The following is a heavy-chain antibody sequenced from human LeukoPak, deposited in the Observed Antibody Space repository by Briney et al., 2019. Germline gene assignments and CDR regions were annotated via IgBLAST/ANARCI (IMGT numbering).Heavy chain of an antibody. CDR2: IRSKAYGGTT. CDR3: TREGYDSSGYYYYYYGMDV. D-gene: IGHD3-22*01. J-gene: IGHJ6*02. Sequence: GGSLRLSCTASGFTFGDYAMSWVRQAPGKGLEWVGFIRSKAYGGTTEYAASVKGRFTISRDDSKSIAYLQMNSLKTEDTAVYYCTREGYDSSGYYYYYYGMDVWGQGTTVTVSS. CDR1: GFTFGDYA. V-gene: IGHV3-49*04.